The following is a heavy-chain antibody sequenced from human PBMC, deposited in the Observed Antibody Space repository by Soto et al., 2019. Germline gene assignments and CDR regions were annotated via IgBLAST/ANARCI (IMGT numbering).Heavy chain of an antibody. Sequence: QVQLQQWGAGLLKPSETLSLTCAVYGGSFSGYSWTWIRQPPGTGLEWIGEINHTGSTNYNPSLTGRVTISVDTSKNQFSLKLTSVTAADTAVCYCARDKITGLFEYWGQGTLVTVSS. CDR1: GGSFSGYS. J-gene: IGHJ4*02. CDR2: INHTGST. V-gene: IGHV4-34*01. D-gene: IGHD2-8*02. CDR3: ARDKITGLFEY.